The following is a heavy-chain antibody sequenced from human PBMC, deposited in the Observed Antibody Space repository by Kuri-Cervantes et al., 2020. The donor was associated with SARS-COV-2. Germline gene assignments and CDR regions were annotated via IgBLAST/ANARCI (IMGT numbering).Heavy chain of an antibody. CDR1: GDSGSISSYY. Sequence: SETLSLTCSVSGDSGSISSYYWSWIRQPAGKGPEWIGSIYYSGSTYYNPSLKSRVTISVDTSKNQFSLKLSSVTAADTAVYYCARGSVVPVSFDYWGQGTLVTVSS. V-gene: IGHV4-39*07. J-gene: IGHJ4*02. CDR3: ARGSVVPVSFDY. CDR2: IYYSGST. D-gene: IGHD2-21*01.